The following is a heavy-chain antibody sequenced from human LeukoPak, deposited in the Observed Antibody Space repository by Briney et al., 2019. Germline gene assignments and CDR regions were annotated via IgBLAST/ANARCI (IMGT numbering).Heavy chain of an antibody. Sequence: GGSLTLSCAASGFTFSSHVMSWVRQAPGKGLEWVSTISGTGGSTYYADSVKGRFTISRDNSRNTLYLQMKTLRVEDTAVYYCASRGTTGSWGQGTLVTVSS. CDR1: GFTFSSHV. J-gene: IGHJ5*02. CDR3: ASRGTTGS. V-gene: IGHV3-23*01. CDR2: ISGTGGST. D-gene: IGHD1-1*01.